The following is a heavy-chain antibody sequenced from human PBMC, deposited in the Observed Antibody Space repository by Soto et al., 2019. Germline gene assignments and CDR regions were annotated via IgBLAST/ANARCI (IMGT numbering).Heavy chain of an antibody. V-gene: IGHV5-10-1*01. CDR2: IDPSDSYT. D-gene: IGHD2-15*01. CDR1: GYSFTSYW. Sequence: GESLKISCMGSGYSFTSYWISWVRQMPGKGLEWMGRIDPSDSYTNYSPSFQGHVTISADKSISTAYLQWSSLKASDTAMYYCARSIVVVVAATRYYYGMDVWGQGTTVTVSS. CDR3: ARSIVVVVAATRYYYGMDV. J-gene: IGHJ6*02.